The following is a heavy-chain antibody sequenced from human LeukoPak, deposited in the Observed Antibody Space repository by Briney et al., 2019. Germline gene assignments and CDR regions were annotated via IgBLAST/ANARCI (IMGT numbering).Heavy chain of an antibody. V-gene: IGHV1-69*13. CDR2: IIPIFGTA. J-gene: IGHJ6*02. D-gene: IGHD2-2*02. Sequence: ASVKVSCKASGGTFSSYAISWVRQAPGQGLEWMGGIIPIFGTANYAQKFQGRVTITADESTSTAYMELSSLRSEDTAVYYCARDRPYLGYCSSTSCYRASYYYYGMDVWGQGTTVTVSS. CDR1: GGTFSSYA. CDR3: ARDRPYLGYCSSTSCYRASYYYYGMDV.